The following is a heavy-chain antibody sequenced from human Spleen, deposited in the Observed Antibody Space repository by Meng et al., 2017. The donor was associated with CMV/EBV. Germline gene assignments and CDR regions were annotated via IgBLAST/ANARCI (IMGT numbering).Heavy chain of an antibody. Sequence: SVKVSCKASGGSFSGYAITWVRQAPGQGLEWMGGLIPKPRTSSYEQKVQDRVTITTDASRSTVYMELSSLRSEDTAVYYCARDNNWGPDYWGQGTLVTVSS. CDR1: GGSFSGYA. V-gene: IGHV1-69*05. CDR3: ARDNNWGPDY. CDR2: LIPKPRTS. D-gene: IGHD7-27*01. J-gene: IGHJ4*02.